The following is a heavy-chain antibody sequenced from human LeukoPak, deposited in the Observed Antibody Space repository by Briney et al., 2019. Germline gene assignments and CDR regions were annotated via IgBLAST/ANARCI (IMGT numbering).Heavy chain of an antibody. CDR3: ARDSIVYSSGWYESDY. CDR1: GFTFSSYA. J-gene: IGHJ4*02. CDR2: ISYDGSNK. Sequence: GGSLRLSCAASGFTFSSYAMHWVRQAPGKGLEWVAFISYDGSNKYYADSVKGRFTISRDNSKNTLYLQMNSLRAEDTAVYYCARDSIVYSSGWYESDYWGQGNLVTVSS. V-gene: IGHV3-30-3*01. D-gene: IGHD6-19*01.